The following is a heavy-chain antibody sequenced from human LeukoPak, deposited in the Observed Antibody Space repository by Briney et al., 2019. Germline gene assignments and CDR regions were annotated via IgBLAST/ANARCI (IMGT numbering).Heavy chain of an antibody. J-gene: IGHJ4*02. CDR3: ARSGYCSSTSCNFDY. V-gene: IGHV4-31*03. D-gene: IGHD2-2*01. Sequence: PSETLSLTCTVSGGSISSGGYYWSWIRQHPGKGLEWIGYIYYSGSTYYNPSLKSRVTISVDTSKNQFSLKLSSVTAADTAVYSGARSGYCSSTSCNFDYWGQGTLVTVSS. CDR2: IYYSGST. CDR1: GGSISSGGYY.